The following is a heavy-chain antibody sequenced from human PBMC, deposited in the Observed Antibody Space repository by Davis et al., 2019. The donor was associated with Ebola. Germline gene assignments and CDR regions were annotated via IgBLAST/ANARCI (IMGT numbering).Heavy chain of an antibody. CDR3: AGSWTTATLAY. Sequence: ASVKVPCKASGYTFTSYYMHWVRQAPGQGLEWMGIINPSGGSTSYAQKFQGRVTMTRDTSTSTVYMELSSLRSEDTAVYYCAGSWTTATLAYWGQGTLVTVSS. CDR1: GYTFTSYY. CDR2: INPSGGST. D-gene: IGHD2-15*01. J-gene: IGHJ4*02. V-gene: IGHV1-46*01.